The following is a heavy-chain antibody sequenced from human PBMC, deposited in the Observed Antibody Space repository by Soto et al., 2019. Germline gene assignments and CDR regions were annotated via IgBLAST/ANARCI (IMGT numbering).Heavy chain of an antibody. CDR2: IYYSGST. CDR3: ARSARSGGSCYLDY. CDR1: GGSISSGGYC. D-gene: IGHD2-15*01. J-gene: IGHJ4*02. Sequence: SETLSLTCTVSGGSISSGGYCWSWIRQHPGKGLEWIGYIYYSGSTYYNPSLKSRVTISVDTSKNQFSLKLSSVTAADTAVYYCARSARSGGSCYLDYWGQGTLVTVSS. V-gene: IGHV4-31*03.